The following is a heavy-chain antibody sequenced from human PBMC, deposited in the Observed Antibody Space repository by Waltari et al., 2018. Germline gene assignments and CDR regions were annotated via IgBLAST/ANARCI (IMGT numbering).Heavy chain of an antibody. V-gene: IGHV3-23*01. J-gene: IGHJ4*02. CDR2: ISGSGGST. Sequence: EVQLLESGGGLVQPGGSLRLSCAASGFTFSSYAMNWVRQAPGKGLEWVSAISGSGGSTYYADSVKGRFTISRDNSKNTLYLQMNSLRAEDTAVYYCIRAVRVAAGEISYYFDYWGQGTLVAVFS. CDR1: GFTFSSYA. D-gene: IGHD6-13*01. CDR3: IRAVRVAAGEISYYFDY.